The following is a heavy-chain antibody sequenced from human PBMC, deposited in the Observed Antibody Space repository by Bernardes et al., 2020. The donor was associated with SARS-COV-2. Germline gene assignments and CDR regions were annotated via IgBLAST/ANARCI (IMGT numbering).Heavy chain of an antibody. CDR1: GYPFTGYY. V-gene: IGHV1-2*02. Sequence: ASVKDSCKASGYPFTGYYIHWVRQAPGQGLEWMGWINPNSGGTNYAQNFQGRVTMTRDTSISTAYLELSGLRFDDTAVYYCALPPTNYDRYAMDLWGQGTTVTVSS. CDR3: ALPPTNYDRYAMDL. D-gene: IGHD3-22*01. J-gene: IGHJ6*02. CDR2: INPNSGGT.